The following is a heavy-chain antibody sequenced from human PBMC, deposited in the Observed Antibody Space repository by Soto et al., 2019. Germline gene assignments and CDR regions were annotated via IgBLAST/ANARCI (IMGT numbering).Heavy chain of an antibody. CDR2: ISSSSSYI. CDR3: ASTNSRSHFMDV. J-gene: IGHJ6*03. D-gene: IGHD6-13*01. V-gene: IGHV3-21*01. CDR1: GFTFSSYS. Sequence: EVQLVESGGGLVKPGGSLRLSCAASGFTFSSYSMNWVRQAPGKGLEWVSSISSSSSYIYYADSVKGRFTISRDNAKNSLYLQMNSLRAEDTAVYYCASTNSRSHFMDVWGKGTTVTVSS.